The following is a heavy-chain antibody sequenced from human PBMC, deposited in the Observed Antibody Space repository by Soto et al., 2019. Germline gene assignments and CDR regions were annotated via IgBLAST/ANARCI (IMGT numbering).Heavy chain of an antibody. CDR2: ILYDGSNK. J-gene: IGHJ4*02. D-gene: IGHD1-1*01. Sequence: GGSLRLSCAASGFTFSSYAMHWVRQAPGKGLEWVAVILYDGSNKYYADSVKGRFTIFRNNSKNTLYLQMNSLRAEDTAVYYCAKHRRGMGTRTTPFDYWGQGTLVTVSS. CDR3: AKHRRGMGTRTTPFDY. V-gene: IGHV3-30*18. CDR1: GFTFSSYA.